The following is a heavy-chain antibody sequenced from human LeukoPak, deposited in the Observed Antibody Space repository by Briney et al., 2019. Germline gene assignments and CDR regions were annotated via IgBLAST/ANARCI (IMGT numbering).Heavy chain of an antibody. CDR2: IYTSGST. CDR1: GGSISSGSYY. Sequence: SQTLSLTCTVSGGSISSGSYYWSWIRQPAEKGLEWIGRIYTSGSTNYNPSLKSRVTISVDTSKNQFSLKLSSVTAADTAVYYCARAVDTAISYYFDYWGQGTLVTVSS. V-gene: IGHV4-61*02. J-gene: IGHJ4*02. CDR3: ARAVDTAISYYFDY. D-gene: IGHD5-18*01.